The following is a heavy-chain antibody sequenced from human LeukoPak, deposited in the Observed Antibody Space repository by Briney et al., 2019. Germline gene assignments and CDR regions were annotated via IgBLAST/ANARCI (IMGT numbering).Heavy chain of an antibody. D-gene: IGHD1-26*01. CDR1: GFTFSSYA. CDR2: VSYDGSIK. J-gene: IGHJ4*02. Sequence: PGRSLRLSCAASGFTFSSYAMHWVRQAPGKGLEWVAVVSYDGSIKYYADSVKGRFTISRDNSKNTLSLQMNSLRVEDTAVYYCARDSQGAFDYWGQGTLVTVSS. V-gene: IGHV3-30*04. CDR3: ARDSQGAFDY.